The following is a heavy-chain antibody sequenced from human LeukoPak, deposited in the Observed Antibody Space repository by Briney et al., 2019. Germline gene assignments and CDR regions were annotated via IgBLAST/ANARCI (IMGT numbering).Heavy chain of an antibody. CDR1: GGSISSGGYY. CDR2: IYYSGST. Sequence: PSQTLSLTCTVSGGSISSGGYYWSWIRQPPGKGLEWIGYIYYSGSTNYNPSLKSRVTISVDTSKNQFSLKLSSVTAADTAVYYCAVYDIDYGMDVWGQGTTVTVSS. J-gene: IGHJ6*02. V-gene: IGHV4-61*08. CDR3: AVYDIDYGMDV. D-gene: IGHD3-9*01.